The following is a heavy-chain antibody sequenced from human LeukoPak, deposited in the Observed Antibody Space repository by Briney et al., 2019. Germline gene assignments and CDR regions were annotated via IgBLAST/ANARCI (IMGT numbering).Heavy chain of an antibody. J-gene: IGHJ3*02. CDR1: GFTFDHYA. CDR2: ISWNSGSI. D-gene: IGHD3-10*01. Sequence: GGSLRLSCAASGFTFDHYAMHWVRQAPGKGLEWVSGISWNSGSIGYAVSVKGRFTISRDNSKNMVYPQMNSLRGDDTAVYYCAGVLRGAFDIWGQGKMVAVSS. CDR3: AGVLRGAFDI. V-gene: IGHV3-9*01.